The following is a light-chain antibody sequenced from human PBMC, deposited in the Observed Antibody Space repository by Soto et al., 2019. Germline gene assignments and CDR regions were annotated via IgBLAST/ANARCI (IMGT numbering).Light chain of an antibody. CDR1: TSNIGAGYH. V-gene: IGLV1-40*01. Sequence: QSVLTQPPSVSGAPGQRVSISCTGSTSNIGAGYHVHWYQQFPGTAPKLLMYDNTNRPSGVPDLFSGTKSGTSASLAITGLQAEDEADYYCQSYDSSLSSYVFGTGTKLTVL. CDR2: DNT. J-gene: IGLJ1*01. CDR3: QSYDSSLSSYV.